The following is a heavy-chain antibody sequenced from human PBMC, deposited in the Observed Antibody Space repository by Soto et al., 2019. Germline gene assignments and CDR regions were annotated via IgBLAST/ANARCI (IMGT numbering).Heavy chain of an antibody. Sequence: QVRLVQSGAEVKKPGASVKVSCKASGYTFANHGISWVRQAPGQGLQWMGWISGYNGNTNYPQKVQGRVTMTTDTSTSTAYMERTSLTSDDRAVYYCARDQGGSYYVAIDSWAQGTLVTVSS. V-gene: IGHV1-18*04. CDR2: ISGYNGNT. D-gene: IGHD1-26*01. CDR3: ARDQGGSYYVAIDS. CDR1: GYTFANHG. J-gene: IGHJ4*02.